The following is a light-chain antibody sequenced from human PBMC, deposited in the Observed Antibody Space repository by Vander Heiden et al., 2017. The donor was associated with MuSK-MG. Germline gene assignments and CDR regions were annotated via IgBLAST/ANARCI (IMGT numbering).Light chain of an antibody. V-gene: IGKV3-20*01. CDR1: QSIMNNF. CDR2: NAV. J-gene: IGKJ1*01. Sequence: EIVLTQSPGTLSLSPGERAALSCRASQSIMNNFLAWYQKKPGQAPRLLMYNAVTRAAGIADRFSGSRSGTDFTLTISRLEPEDLAVYYCQQYGTAPWAFGQGTTVEVK. CDR3: QQYGTAPWA.